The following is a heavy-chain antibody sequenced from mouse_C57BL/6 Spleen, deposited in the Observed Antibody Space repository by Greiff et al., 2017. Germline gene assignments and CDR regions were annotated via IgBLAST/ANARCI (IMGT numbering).Heavy chain of an antibody. CDR1: GFNIKDDY. Sequence: VQLQQSGAELVRPGASVKLSCTASGFNIKDDYMHWVKQRPEQGLEWIGWIDPENGDTEYASKFQGKATITADTSSNTAYLQLSSLTSEDTAVYYCTKPGYYYGSGAYWGQGTLVTVSA. CDR2: IDPENGDT. D-gene: IGHD1-1*01. CDR3: TKPGYYYGSGAY. V-gene: IGHV14-4*01. J-gene: IGHJ3*01.